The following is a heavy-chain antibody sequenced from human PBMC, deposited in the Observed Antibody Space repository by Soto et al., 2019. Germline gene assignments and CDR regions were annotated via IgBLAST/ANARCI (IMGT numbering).Heavy chain of an antibody. D-gene: IGHD6-6*01. J-gene: IGHJ6*03. Sequence: SETLSLTCAVYGGSFSGYYWSWIRQPPGKGLEWIGEINHSGSTNYNPSLKSRVTISVDTSKNQFSPKLSSVTAADTAVYYCARGGGGGSSFPTGYMDVWGKGTTVTVSS. CDR3: ARGGGGGSSFPTGYMDV. V-gene: IGHV4-34*01. CDR1: GGSFSGYY. CDR2: INHSGST.